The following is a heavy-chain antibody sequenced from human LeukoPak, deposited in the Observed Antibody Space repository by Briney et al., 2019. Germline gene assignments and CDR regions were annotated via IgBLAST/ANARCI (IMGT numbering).Heavy chain of an antibody. CDR3: ARDCSGGSCYLSDAFDI. CDR1: GGSISSYY. Sequence: SETLSLTCTVSGGSISSYYWSWIRQPPGKGLEWIGYIYYSGSTNYNPSLKSRVTISVDKSKNQFSLKLSSVTAADTAVYYCARDCSGGSCYLSDAFDIWGQGTMVTVSS. D-gene: IGHD2-15*01. CDR2: IYYSGST. J-gene: IGHJ3*02. V-gene: IGHV4-59*12.